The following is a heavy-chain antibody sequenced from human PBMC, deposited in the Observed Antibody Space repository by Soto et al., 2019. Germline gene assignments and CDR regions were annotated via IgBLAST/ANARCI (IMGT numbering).Heavy chain of an antibody. CDR1: GFTFSNYA. D-gene: IGHD6-19*01. CDR2: IVRSGDTT. J-gene: IGHJ4*02. CDR3: AEGVAVAPTDY. Sequence: EVQLLESGGGLVQPGGSLRLSCAASGFTFSNYAMNWVRQAPGKGLEWVSAIVRSGDTTSYADSVKGRFTISRDNSKNTLYLQMNSLRAEDTAVYYCAEGVAVAPTDYWGKGTLVTVSS. V-gene: IGHV3-23*01.